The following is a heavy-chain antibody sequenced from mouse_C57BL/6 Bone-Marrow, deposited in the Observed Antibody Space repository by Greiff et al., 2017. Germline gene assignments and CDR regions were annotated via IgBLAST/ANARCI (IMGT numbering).Heavy chain of an antibody. V-gene: IGHV1-81*01. D-gene: IGHD2-2*01. CDR1: GYTFTSYG. CDR2: IYPRSGNT. J-gene: IGHJ3*01. CDR3: ARCGYHGWFAY. Sequence: VQLQQSGAELARPGASVKLSCKASGYTFTSYGISWVKQRTGQGLGWIGEIYPRSGNTYYNEKLKGKATLTADKSSSTAYMELRSLTSEDSTVYFCARCGYHGWFAYWGQGTLVTVSA.